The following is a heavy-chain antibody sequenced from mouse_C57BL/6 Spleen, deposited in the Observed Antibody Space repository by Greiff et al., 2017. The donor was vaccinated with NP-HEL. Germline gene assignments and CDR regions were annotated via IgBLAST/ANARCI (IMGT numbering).Heavy chain of an antibody. D-gene: IGHD1-1*01. CDR2: INPSTGGN. CDR3: ARSYYGSSYY. V-gene: IGHV1-42*01. CDR1: GYSFTGYY. J-gene: IGHJ2*01. Sequence: EVQLQQSGPELVKPGASVKISCKASGYSFTGYYMNWVKQSPEKSLEWIGEINPSTGGNTYNQKFKAKATLTVDKSSSKAYMQLKSLTSEDYAVYYCARSYYGSSYYWGQGTTLTVSS.